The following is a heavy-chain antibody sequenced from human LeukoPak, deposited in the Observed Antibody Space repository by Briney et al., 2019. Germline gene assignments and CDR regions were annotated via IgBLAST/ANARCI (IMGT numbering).Heavy chain of an antibody. J-gene: IGHJ4*02. CDR2: ISGSGNKT. V-gene: IGHV3-23*01. Sequence: PGGSLRLSCAASGFTFSHFAMSWVRQAPGKGLHWVSTISGSGNKTYDADSVKGRFTISRANSKNTLYLQMTGLRAEDTAVYYCATLKRVGIAPFDDWGQGILVTVSS. D-gene: IGHD3-10*01. CDR1: GFTFSHFA. CDR3: ATLKRVGIAPFDD.